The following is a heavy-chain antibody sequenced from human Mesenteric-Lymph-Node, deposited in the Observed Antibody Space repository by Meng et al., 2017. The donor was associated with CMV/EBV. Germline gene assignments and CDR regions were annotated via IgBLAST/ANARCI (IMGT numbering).Heavy chain of an antibody. CDR3: ARALSSSSIPYYYYYGMDV. CDR2: ISSSGSTI. D-gene: IGHD6-13*01. CDR1: GFAVSSHY. J-gene: IGHJ6*02. Sequence: GGSLRLSCAASGFAVSSHYMNWVRQAPGKGLEWVSYISSSGSTIYYADSVKGRFTISRDNAKNSLYLQMNSLRAEDTAVYYCARALSSSSIPYYYYYGMDVWGQGTTVTVSS. V-gene: IGHV3-48*03.